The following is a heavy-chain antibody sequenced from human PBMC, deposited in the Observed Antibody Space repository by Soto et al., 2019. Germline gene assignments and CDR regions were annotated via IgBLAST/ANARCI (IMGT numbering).Heavy chain of an antibody. V-gene: IGHV1-18*01. CDR2: ISAYNGNT. J-gene: IGHJ4*02. CDR3: ARGFDDGYFNRDTRWYFDY. D-gene: IGHD2-2*03. CDR1: GYTFTSYG. Sequence: GASVKVSCKASGYTFTSYGISWVRQAPGQGLEWMGWISAYNGNTNYAQKLQGRVTMTTDTSTSTAYMKLRSLRSDDTAVNYYARGFDDGYFNRDTRWYFDYCGQATLVTLSS.